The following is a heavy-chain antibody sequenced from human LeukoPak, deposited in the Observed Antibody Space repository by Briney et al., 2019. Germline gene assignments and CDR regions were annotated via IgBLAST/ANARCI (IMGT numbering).Heavy chain of an antibody. J-gene: IGHJ6*03. D-gene: IGHD4-11*01. CDR3: ARWAYSNYYYYYMDV. CDR2: INPSGGST. Sequence: ASVKVSCKASGYTFTSYYMHWLRQAPGQGLEWMGIINPSGGSTSYAQKFQGRVTMTRDTSTSTVYMELSSLRSEDTAVYYCARWAYSNYYYYYMDVWGKGTTVTVSS. CDR1: GYTFTSYY. V-gene: IGHV1-46*03.